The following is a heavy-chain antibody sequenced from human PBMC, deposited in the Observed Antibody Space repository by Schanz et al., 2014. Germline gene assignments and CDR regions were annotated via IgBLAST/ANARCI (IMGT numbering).Heavy chain of an antibody. CDR1: RGSIGSTNW. CDR3: ARLEYTSGWQGFDY. J-gene: IGHJ4*02. V-gene: IGHV4-4*02. D-gene: IGHD1-1*01. CDR2: IYETGRT. Sequence: QVQLQESGPGLVKPSGTLSLTCTISRGSIGSTNWWSWLRQSPRKGLEWISDIYETGRTNYNPSPRGGATLSGQKPENQFPLRLTAVTAADTAVYYCARLEYTSGWQGFDYWGQGILVTVSP.